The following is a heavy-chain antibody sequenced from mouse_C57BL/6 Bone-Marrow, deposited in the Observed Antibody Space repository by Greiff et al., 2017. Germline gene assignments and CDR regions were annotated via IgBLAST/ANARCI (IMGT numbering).Heavy chain of an antibody. CDR2: IDPSDSYT. V-gene: IGHV1-50*01. D-gene: IGHD1-1*01. CDR3: ARDTTTVVANFDY. Sequence: QVQLQQPGAELVKPGASVKLSCKASGYTFTSYWMQWVKQRPGQGLEWIGEIDPSDSYTNYNQKFKGQATLTVDTSSSTAYMQLSSLTSEDSAVYYCARDTTTVVANFDYWGQGTTLTVSS. CDR1: GYTFTSYW. J-gene: IGHJ2*01.